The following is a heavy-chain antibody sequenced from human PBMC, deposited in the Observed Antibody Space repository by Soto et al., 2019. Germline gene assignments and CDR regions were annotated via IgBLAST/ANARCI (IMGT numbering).Heavy chain of an antibody. Sequence: SGNVSCKASAGTFNSYAISWVRQAPGQGLEWMEGIIPIFGTANYAQKFQGRVTITADESTSTAYMELSSLRSEDTAVYYCARRGTTIFGVVNIYYYCMDLCGQRTTATVSS. V-gene: IGHV1-69*13. J-gene: IGHJ6*02. CDR1: AGTFNSYA. D-gene: IGHD3-3*01. CDR3: ARRGTTIFGVVNIYYYCMDL. CDR2: IIPIFGTA.